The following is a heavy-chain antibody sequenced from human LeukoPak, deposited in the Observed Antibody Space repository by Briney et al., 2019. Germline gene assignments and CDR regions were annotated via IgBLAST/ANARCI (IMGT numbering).Heavy chain of an antibody. CDR1: GYSVSSGYY. V-gene: IGHV4-38-2*02. CDR3: ARDRGNNWNDVRWLDP. D-gene: IGHD1-1*01. J-gene: IGHJ5*02. CDR2: IYHSGST. Sequence: PSETLSLTCAVSGYSVSSGYYWGWIRPPPGKGLEWIGSIYHSGSTYYNRSLKSRVTISVDTSKNQFSLKLSSVTAADTAVYYCARDRGNNWNDVRWLDPWGQGTLVTVSS.